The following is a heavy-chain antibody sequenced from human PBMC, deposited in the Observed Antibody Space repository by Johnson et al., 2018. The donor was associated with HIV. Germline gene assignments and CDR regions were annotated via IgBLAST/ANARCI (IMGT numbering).Heavy chain of an antibody. J-gene: IGHJ3*02. D-gene: IGHD1-26*01. Sequence: MLLVESGGGLVQPGGSLRLSCAASGFTVSSNYMSWVRQAPGKGLEWVSVIYSGGSTYYADSVKGRFTISRDNSKNTLYLQMNSLRAEDTAVYYCAREGAWEPLPGAFDIWGQGTMVTVSS. V-gene: IGHV3-66*01. CDR1: GFTVSSNY. CDR3: AREGAWEPLPGAFDI. CDR2: IYSGGST.